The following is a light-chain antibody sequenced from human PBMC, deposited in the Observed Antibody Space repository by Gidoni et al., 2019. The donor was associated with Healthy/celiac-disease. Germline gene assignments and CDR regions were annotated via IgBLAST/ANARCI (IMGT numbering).Light chain of an antibody. Sequence: IVLTQYPATLSLSPGERATLSCRASQSVSSYLAWYQQKPGQAHRLLIYDASNRATGIPAGFSGSGSGTDFTLTISSLGPEDFAVYYCQQRSNWPRTFGQGTKVEIK. CDR2: DAS. CDR3: QQRSNWPRT. V-gene: IGKV3-11*01. CDR1: QSVSSY. J-gene: IGKJ1*01.